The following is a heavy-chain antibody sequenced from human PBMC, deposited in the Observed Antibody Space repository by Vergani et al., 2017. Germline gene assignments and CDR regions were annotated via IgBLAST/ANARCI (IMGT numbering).Heavy chain of an antibody. CDR2: IYHTVRP. CDR1: GGSFTSYH. J-gene: IGHJ6*03. V-gene: IGHV4-34*01. D-gene: IGHD4-11*01. Sequence: QVQLQQWGGGLLKPSETLSLTCVVNGGSFTSYHWTWIRQSPGEGLEWVGDIYHTVRPDYNPSLKRRLTMSVDKSRNQVSLTLNSVTATDTSIYFCARVNTETNGHLYYYYYMDVWGQGTAVTVS. CDR3: ARVNTETNGHLYYYYYMDV.